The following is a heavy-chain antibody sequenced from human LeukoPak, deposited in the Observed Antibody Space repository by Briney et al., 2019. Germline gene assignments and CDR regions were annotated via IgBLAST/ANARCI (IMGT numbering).Heavy chain of an antibody. CDR3: ARRRYCSSTSCLDY. V-gene: IGHV1-8*01. CDR2: MNPNSSNT. J-gene: IGHJ4*02. D-gene: IGHD2-2*01. Sequence: ASVKVSCKASGYTFTSYDINWVRQATGQGLEWMGWMNPNSSNTGYARKFQGRVTMTRNTSISTAYMELSSLRSEDTAVYYCARRRYCSSTSCLDYWGQGTLVTVSS. CDR1: GYTFTSYD.